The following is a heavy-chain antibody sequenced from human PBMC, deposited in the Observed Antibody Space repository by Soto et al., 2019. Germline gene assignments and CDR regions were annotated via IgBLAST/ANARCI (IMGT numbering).Heavy chain of an antibody. CDR1: VGTFSSYA. D-gene: IGHD5-12*01. CDR2: IIPIFGTA. V-gene: IGHV1-69*06. Sequence: SVTVSFEDSVGTFSSYAISWGRQAPGQGLELMGGIIPIFGTANYAQKFQGRVTITADKSTSTAYMELSSLRSEDTAVYYCASTGYSGYGSMDVWGQGTTVTVSS. CDR3: ASTGYSGYGSMDV. J-gene: IGHJ6*02.